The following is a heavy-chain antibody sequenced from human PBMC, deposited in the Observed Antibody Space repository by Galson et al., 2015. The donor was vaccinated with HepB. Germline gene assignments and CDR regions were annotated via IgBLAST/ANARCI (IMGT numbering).Heavy chain of an antibody. CDR2: INHSGST. Sequence: SETLSLTCAVYGGSFSGYYWSWIRQPPGKGLEWIGEINHSGSTNYNPSLKSRVTISVDTSKNQFSLKLSSVTAADTAVYYCARGRRVDTIFGVVRRRSSYFDYWGQGTLVTVSS. J-gene: IGHJ4*02. CDR3: ARGRRVDTIFGVVRRRSSYFDY. V-gene: IGHV4-34*01. D-gene: IGHD3-3*01. CDR1: GGSFSGYY.